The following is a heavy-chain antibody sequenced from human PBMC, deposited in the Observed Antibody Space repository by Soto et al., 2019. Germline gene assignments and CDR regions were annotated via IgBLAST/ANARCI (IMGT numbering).Heavy chain of an antibody. D-gene: IGHD4-17*01. J-gene: IGHJ4*02. CDR3: ARDLRKFYYFDS. CDR1: GFTFSTQA. CDR2: ISYDGSKI. V-gene: IGHV3-30-3*01. Sequence: QVHLVESGGGVVQPGRSLRLSCAASGFTFSTQAMHWVRQAPGKGLEWVAVISYDGSKIYYADSVKGRFTISRDNSKNTLYLQMNSLRAEDTAVYYCARDLRKFYYFDSWGQGTPVTVSS.